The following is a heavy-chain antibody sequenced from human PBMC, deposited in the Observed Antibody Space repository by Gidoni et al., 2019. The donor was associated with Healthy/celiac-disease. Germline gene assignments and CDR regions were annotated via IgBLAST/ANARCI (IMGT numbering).Heavy chain of an antibody. CDR2: ISSSSSYI. J-gene: IGHJ4*02. CDR1: GFTFSSYS. CDR3: ASGATAGGADFDY. D-gene: IGHD1-26*01. Sequence: EVQLVESGGGLVKPGGSLRLSCAASGFTFSSYSMNWVRQAPGKGLEWVSSISSSSSYIYYADSVKGRFTISRDNAKNSLYLQMNSLRAEDTAVYYCASGATAGGADFDYWGQGTLVTVSS. V-gene: IGHV3-21*01.